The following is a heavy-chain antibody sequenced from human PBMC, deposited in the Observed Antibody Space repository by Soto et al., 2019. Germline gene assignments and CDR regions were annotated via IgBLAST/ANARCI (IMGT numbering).Heavy chain of an antibody. V-gene: IGHV4-59*08. Sequence: SETLSLTCKVSGDSIRSFFWSWIRQPPGKGLEWIGFIHYSGGTNYNPSVKSRVTISKDTSKNQFSLKLSSVTAADTAVYYCARQRTYDYVSGRYSPYNFDNWGRGTLVTVSS. CDR1: GDSIRSFF. J-gene: IGHJ4*02. D-gene: IGHD3-10*01. CDR3: ARQRTYDYVSGRYSPYNFDN. CDR2: IHYSGGT.